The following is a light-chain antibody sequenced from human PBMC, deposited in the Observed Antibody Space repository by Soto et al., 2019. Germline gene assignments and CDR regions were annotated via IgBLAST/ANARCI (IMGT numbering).Light chain of an antibody. J-gene: IGLJ1*01. CDR3: GSWDSSLSADV. V-gene: IGLV1-51*01. CDR1: SSNIGGNS. Sequence: QSVLTQPPSVSAAPGQKVTISCSGSSSNIGGNSVSWYQQLQGTAPKLLIYDDNKRPSGIPDRFSGSKSGTSATLGITGFQTGDEADYYCGSWDSSLSADVFGTGTKVTVL. CDR2: DDN.